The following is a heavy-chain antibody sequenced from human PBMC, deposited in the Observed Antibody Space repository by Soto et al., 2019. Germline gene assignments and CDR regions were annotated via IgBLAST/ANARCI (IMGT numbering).Heavy chain of an antibody. CDR2: IYHSGST. CDR3: ARDHQYSSSFYYGRIYYGMYV. D-gene: IGHD6-13*01. Sequence: SETLSLTCAVSGGSISSSNWWSWVRQPPGKGLEWIGEIYHSGSTNYNPSLKSRVTISVDKSKNQFSLKLSSVTAADTAVYYCARDHQYSSSFYYGRIYYGMYVCGQGTTVTVSS. J-gene: IGHJ6*02. V-gene: IGHV4-4*02. CDR1: GGSISSSNW.